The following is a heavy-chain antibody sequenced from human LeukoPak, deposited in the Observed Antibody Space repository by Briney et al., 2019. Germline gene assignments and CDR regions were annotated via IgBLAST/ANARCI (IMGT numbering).Heavy chain of an antibody. CDR3: ARADTYYYDSSGYPNGFDP. CDR1: GGSVTSASNY. J-gene: IGHJ5*02. D-gene: IGHD3-22*01. CDR2: IYFSGDT. V-gene: IGHV4-61*03. Sequence: SETLSLICTVSGGSVTSASNYWTWIRQPPGKGLEWIGYIYFSGDTNYNPSLKNRVTISLDTSKNHFSLTLSSVTAADTAVYYCARADTYYYDSSGYPNGFDPWGQGTLDSVSS.